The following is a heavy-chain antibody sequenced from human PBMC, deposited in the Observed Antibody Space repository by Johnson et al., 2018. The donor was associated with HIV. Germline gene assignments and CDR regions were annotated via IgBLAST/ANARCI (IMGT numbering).Heavy chain of an antibody. CDR3: ARGIAVSNWVDI. CDR2: IKSKTDGGST. V-gene: IGHV3-15*01. Sequence: EVQLVESGGGLVKPGGSLRLSCAASGFTFNNAWMSWVRQAPGQGLEWVGRIKSKTDGGSTYYADSVKGRFTISRDNSKNTLYLQMNSLRAEDTAVYYCARGIAVSNWVDIWGQGTMVTVSS. CDR1: GFTFNNAW. D-gene: IGHD6-19*01. J-gene: IGHJ3*02.